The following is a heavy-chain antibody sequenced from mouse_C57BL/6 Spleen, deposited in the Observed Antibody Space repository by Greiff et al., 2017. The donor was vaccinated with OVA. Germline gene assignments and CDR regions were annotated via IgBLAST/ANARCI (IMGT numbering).Heavy chain of an antibody. J-gene: IGHJ1*03. CDR2: IYPGDGDT. CDR3: AGFHYYGSSYDWYFDV. CDR1: GYAFSSSW. V-gene: IGHV1-82*01. Sequence: QVQLQQSGPELVKPGASVKISCKASGYAFSSSWMNWVKQRPGKGLEWIGRIYPGDGDTNYNGKFKGKATLTADKSSSTAYMQLSSLTSDDSAVYFCAGFHYYGSSYDWYFDVWGTGTTVTVSS. D-gene: IGHD1-1*01.